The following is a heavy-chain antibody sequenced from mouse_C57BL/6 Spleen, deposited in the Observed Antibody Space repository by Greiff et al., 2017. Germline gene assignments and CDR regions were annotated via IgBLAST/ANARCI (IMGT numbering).Heavy chain of an antibody. CDR3: VRHSSYVMDY. CDR2: IRSKSNNYAT. V-gene: IGHV10-1*01. D-gene: IGHD1-1*01. Sequence: EVQLVESGGGLVQPKGSLKLSCAASGFSFNTYAMNWVRQAPGKGLEWVARIRSKSNNYATYYADSVKDRFTISRDDSESMLYLQMNNLKTEDTAMYYCVRHSSYVMDYWGQGTSVTVSS. CDR1: GFSFNTYA. J-gene: IGHJ4*01.